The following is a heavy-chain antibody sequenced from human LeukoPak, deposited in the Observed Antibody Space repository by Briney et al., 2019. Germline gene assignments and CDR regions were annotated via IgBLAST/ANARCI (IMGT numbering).Heavy chain of an antibody. V-gene: IGHV3-21*01. CDR2: ISSSSSYI. J-gene: IGHJ4*02. D-gene: IGHD6-19*01. Sequence: GGSLRLSCAASGFTFSSYSMKWVRQAPGKGLEWVSSISSSSSYIYYADSVKGRFTISRDNAKNSLYLQMNSLRAEDTAVYYCARDSSGWYNRGYWGQGTLVTVSS. CDR1: GFTFSSYS. CDR3: ARDSSGWYNRGY.